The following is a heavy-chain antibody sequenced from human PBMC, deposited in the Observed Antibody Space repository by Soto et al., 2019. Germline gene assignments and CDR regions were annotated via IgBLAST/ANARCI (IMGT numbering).Heavy chain of an antibody. CDR1: GFTFSSYG. Sequence: QVQLVESGGGVVQPGRSLRLSCAASGFTFSSYGMHWVRQAPGKGLEWVAGISYDGSKKYYAYTVKGRFTITRDNSNNTLYLQMNSLRAEDTAVYYCANVNSDSSGYYRSRPVTEFDYWGQGTLVTVSS. D-gene: IGHD3-22*01. CDR3: ANVNSDSSGYYRSRPVTEFDY. J-gene: IGHJ4*02. CDR2: ISYDGSKK. V-gene: IGHV3-30*18.